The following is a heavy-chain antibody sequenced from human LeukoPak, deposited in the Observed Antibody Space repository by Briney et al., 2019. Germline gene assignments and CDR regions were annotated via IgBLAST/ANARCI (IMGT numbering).Heavy chain of an antibody. CDR2: IYYSGST. CDR3: ARGEITGTMNFDY. V-gene: IGHV4-59*01. D-gene: IGHD1-20*01. CDR1: GVSISSYY. J-gene: IGHJ4*02. Sequence: SETLSLTCTVSGVSISSYYWSWIRQPPGKGLEWIGYIYYSGSTNYNPSLKSRVTISVDTSKNQFSLKLSSVTAADTAVYYCARGEITGTMNFDYWGQGTLVTVSS.